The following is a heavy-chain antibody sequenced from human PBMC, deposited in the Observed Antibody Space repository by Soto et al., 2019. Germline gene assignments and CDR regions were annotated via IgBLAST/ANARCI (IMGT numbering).Heavy chain of an antibody. J-gene: IGHJ6*02. CDR1: GGSISSGGYY. CDR3: ARVGGTYYSASGRGGGMDV. V-gene: IGHV4-31*03. Sequence: QVQLQESGPGLVKPSQTLSLTCTVSGGSISSGGYYWSWIRQHPGKGLEWIGYIYYSGSTYYNPSLKSRVTISVDTSKSQFSLKLSSATAADTAVYYCARVGGTYYSASGRGGGMDVWGQGTTVTVSS. CDR2: IYYSGST. D-gene: IGHD3-10*01.